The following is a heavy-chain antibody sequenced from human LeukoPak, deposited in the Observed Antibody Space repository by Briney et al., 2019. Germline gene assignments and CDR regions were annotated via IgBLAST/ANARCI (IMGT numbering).Heavy chain of an antibody. CDR3: AREYGSGYYYHYFDY. Sequence: GGSLRLSCVASGFTFSSYARSWVRQAPGKGMEWVAAISGSGGSTYYADSVKGRFTISRDNSKNTLYLQMNSLRAEDTAVYYCAREYGSGYYYHYFDYWGQGTLVTVSS. J-gene: IGHJ4*02. CDR1: GFTFSSYA. V-gene: IGHV3-23*01. CDR2: ISGSGGST. D-gene: IGHD3-22*01.